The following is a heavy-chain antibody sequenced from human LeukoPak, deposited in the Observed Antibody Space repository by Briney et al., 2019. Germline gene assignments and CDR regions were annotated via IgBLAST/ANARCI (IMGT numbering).Heavy chain of an antibody. V-gene: IGHV3-11*03. Sequence: PGGSLRLSCAASGFTFSAYYMSWIRHAPGKGLEWVSYISGSSTDTNYADSVKGRFIISRDNAKNSLYLQMNRLRAEDTAVYYCTTLGAFDYWGLGTLVTVSS. CDR3: TTLGAFDY. CDR2: ISGSSTDT. CDR1: GFTFSAYY. J-gene: IGHJ4*02. D-gene: IGHD4/OR15-4a*01.